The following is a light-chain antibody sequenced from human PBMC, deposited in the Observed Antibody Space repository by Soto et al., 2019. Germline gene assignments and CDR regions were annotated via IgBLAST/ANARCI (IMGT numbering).Light chain of an antibody. CDR2: DAS. J-gene: IGKJ2*01. CDR1: QTISTY. Sequence: DIQMTQSPSSLSASVGDSVTITCRASQTISTYLNWYQQKPGKAPRLLIYDASSLLSGVPSRFSGSGSGTDFTLTIASLQPEDFSTYSCQQSDSTPYTFGQGTKVEI. V-gene: IGKV1-39*01. CDR3: QQSDSTPYT.